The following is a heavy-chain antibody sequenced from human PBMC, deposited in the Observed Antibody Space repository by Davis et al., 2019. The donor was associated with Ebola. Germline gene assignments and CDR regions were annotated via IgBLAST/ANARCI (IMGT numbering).Heavy chain of an antibody. D-gene: IGHD2-2*01. CDR2: ISSSSSTI. V-gene: IGHV3-48*02. J-gene: IGHJ5*02. Sequence: PGGSLRLSCTASGFTFGDYAMNWVRQAPGKGLEWVSYISSSSSTIYYADSVKGRFTISRDNAKNSLYLQMNSLRDEDTAVYYCARDGSHIVVVPAAIDWFDPWGQGTLVTVSS. CDR3: ARDGSHIVVVPAAIDWFDP. CDR1: GFTFGDYA.